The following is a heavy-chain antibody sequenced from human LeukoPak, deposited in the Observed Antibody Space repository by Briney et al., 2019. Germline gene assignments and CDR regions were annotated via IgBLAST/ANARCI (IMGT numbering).Heavy chain of an antibody. D-gene: IGHD6-19*01. CDR1: GDSVSSINGA. Sequence: SQTFSLTCAISGDSVSSINGAWNCLRQSPSRGLEWLGRTYYRSKWYNDYVESMKGRITISPDTSKNQFSLHLNSVTPEDTAVYYCARDLGNTGWYTFDYWGQGTLVTVSS. CDR2: TYYRSKWYN. J-gene: IGHJ4*02. V-gene: IGHV6-1*01. CDR3: ARDLGNTGWYTFDY.